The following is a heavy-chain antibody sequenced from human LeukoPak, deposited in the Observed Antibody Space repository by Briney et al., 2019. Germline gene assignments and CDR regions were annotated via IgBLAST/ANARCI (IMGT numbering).Heavy chain of an antibody. Sequence: SETLSLTCTVSGGSISSYYWSWIRQPPGKGLEWIAYISDIGSINYNPSLKSRVTISLDTSKNQFSLKLSSVTAADTAVYYCASKMATYYFDYWGQGTLVTVSS. D-gene: IGHD5-24*01. V-gene: IGHV4-59*08. CDR1: GGSISSYY. CDR3: ASKMATYYFDY. CDR2: ISDIGSI. J-gene: IGHJ4*02.